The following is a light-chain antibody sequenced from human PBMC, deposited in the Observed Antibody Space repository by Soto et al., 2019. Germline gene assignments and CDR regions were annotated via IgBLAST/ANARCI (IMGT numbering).Light chain of an antibody. CDR3: QQRSNWPPYT. CDR2: DAS. Sequence: EIVLTQSPATLSLSPGERATLSCRASQSVSSYLAWYQQKPGQAPRLLIYDASNRATGIPARFSGSGSGPDFTLTSSTLEPEDFAVYYCQQRSNWPPYTFGQGTKLEIK. V-gene: IGKV3-11*01. J-gene: IGKJ2*01. CDR1: QSVSSY.